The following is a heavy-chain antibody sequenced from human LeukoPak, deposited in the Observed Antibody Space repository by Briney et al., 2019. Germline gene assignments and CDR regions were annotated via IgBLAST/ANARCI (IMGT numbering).Heavy chain of an antibody. D-gene: IGHD4/OR15-4a*01. CDR3: TTFLARVLLKDAIDM. V-gene: IGHV3-15*01. Sequence: GGSLRLSCAASGFTFSNAWMSWVRQAPGKGLEWVGCIKTKTDGGTTDCAAPVRGRFTISGDDSKNKLYLQMKSLKTEDTAVYYGTTFLARVLLKDAIDMGGEGTMVTVSS. CDR1: GFTFSNAW. J-gene: IGHJ3*02. CDR2: IKTKTDGGTT.